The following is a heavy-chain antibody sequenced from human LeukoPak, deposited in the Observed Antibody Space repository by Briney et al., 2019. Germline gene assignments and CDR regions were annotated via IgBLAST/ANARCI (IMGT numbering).Heavy chain of an antibody. CDR2: ISAGGGST. D-gene: IGHD6-19*01. V-gene: IGHV3-23*01. CDR1: GFTFSSYA. CDR3: ASESLSVAVALDY. J-gene: IGHJ4*02. Sequence: QPGGSLRLSCAASGFTFSSYAMSWVRQAPGKGLEWVSAISAGGGSTYYADSVKGRFSISRDNSKNTLYLQLNRLRAEDTAVYYCASESLSVAVALDYWGQGTLVTVSS.